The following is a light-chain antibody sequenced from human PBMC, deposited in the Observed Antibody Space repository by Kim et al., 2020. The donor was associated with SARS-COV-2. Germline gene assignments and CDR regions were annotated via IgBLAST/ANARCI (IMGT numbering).Light chain of an antibody. CDR1: QSVSSS. CDR2: DAS. CDR3: QQRTYLIT. Sequence: EIVLTQSPATLSLSPGERATLSCRASQSVSSSLAWYQQKPGQAPRLLIYDASNRATGIPARFSGSGSGTDFTLTISSLEPEDFAVYYCQQRTYLITFGQGTRLEIK. J-gene: IGKJ5*01. V-gene: IGKV3-11*01.